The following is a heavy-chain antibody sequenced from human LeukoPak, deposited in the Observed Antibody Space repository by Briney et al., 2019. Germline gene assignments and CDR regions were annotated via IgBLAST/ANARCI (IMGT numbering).Heavy chain of an antibody. Sequence: GGSLRLSCAASGFTFSNYAMSWVRQAPGKGLEWVSAVSGSGAIAYYTDSVKGRFTISRDNSKNTLYLQMSSLTAKDTAVYYCARDRSIGTYYTFDSWGQGTLVTVSS. J-gene: IGHJ4*02. V-gene: IGHV3-23*01. CDR1: GFTFSNYA. CDR2: VSGSGAIA. D-gene: IGHD1-26*01. CDR3: ARDRSIGTYYTFDS.